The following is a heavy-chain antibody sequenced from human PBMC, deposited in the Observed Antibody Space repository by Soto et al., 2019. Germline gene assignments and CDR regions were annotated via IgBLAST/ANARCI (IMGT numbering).Heavy chain of an antibody. J-gene: IGHJ4*02. Sequence: SVKVSCKASGGTFRNHVFNWVRQAPGQGLEWMGGIIPIIGTPNYAQKFQGRVTITADASTNTVYLEVSSLRSQDTAVYYCARDLEFRDGNISHLDYWGQGTLVTVSS. CDR3: ARDLEFRDGNISHLDY. V-gene: IGHV1-69*13. CDR2: IIPIIGTP. CDR1: GGTFRNHV. D-gene: IGHD3-10*01.